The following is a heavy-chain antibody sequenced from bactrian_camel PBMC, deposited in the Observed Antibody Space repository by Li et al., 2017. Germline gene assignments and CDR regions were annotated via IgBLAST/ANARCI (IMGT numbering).Heavy chain of an antibody. J-gene: IGHJ4*01. Sequence: VQLVESGGGSVQAGGSLRLSCAVSGNGDGSGYWCTGWFRQAPGQEREGVATIYPGSAGPFYADSVKGRFTISQDNAKNTLYLQMNSLKPEDTAMYYCAADLSSLYGCAVAVRTGGTALDYWGQGTQVTVS. CDR1: GNGDGSGYWC. V-gene: IGHV3S54*01. CDR2: IYPGSAGP. D-gene: IGHD7*01. CDR3: AADLSSLYGCAVAVRTGGTALDY.